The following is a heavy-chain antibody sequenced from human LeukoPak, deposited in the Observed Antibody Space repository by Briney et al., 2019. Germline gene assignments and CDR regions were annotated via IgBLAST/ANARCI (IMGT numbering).Heavy chain of an antibody. V-gene: IGHV3-15*01. CDR3: TAGTGRSDFDY. D-gene: IGHD3/OR15-3a*01. CDR1: GFTFSNAW. J-gene: IGHJ4*02. Sequence: GGSLRLSCAASGFTFSNAWMSWVRQAPGRGLEWVGRIKRKGDDGTIDYAAPVKGRLSISRDDSKNTLYLQMNSLKSEDTAVYYCTAGTGRSDFDYWGQGALVTVSS. CDR2: IKRKGDDGTI.